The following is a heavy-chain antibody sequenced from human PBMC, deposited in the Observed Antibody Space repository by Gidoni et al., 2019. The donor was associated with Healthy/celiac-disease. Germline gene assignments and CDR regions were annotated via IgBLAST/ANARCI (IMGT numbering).Heavy chain of an antibody. Sequence: QVQLVESGGGVVQPGRSLRLSCAASGFSFSSYGMHWVRQAPGKGLEWVAVILYDGSNKYYADSVKGRFTISRDNSKNTLYLQMSSLRAEDTAIYHCTRFFYLDRSGLGGYFDYWGQGTLVTVSS. V-gene: IGHV3-30*03. CDR3: TRFFYLDRSGLGGYFDY. J-gene: IGHJ4*02. CDR1: GFSFSSYG. CDR2: ILYDGSNK. D-gene: IGHD3-22*01.